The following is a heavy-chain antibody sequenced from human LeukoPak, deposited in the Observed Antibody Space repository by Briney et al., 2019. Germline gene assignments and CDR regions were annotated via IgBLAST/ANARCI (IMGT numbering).Heavy chain of an antibody. Sequence: GGSLRLSCAASGFTVSSNYTSWARQAPGKGLEWVSVIYSGGSTYYADSVKGRFTISRDNSKNTLYLQMNSLRAEDTAVYYCARFDYDSSGIDYWGQGTLVTVSS. CDR2: IYSGGST. D-gene: IGHD3-22*01. CDR3: ARFDYDSSGIDY. J-gene: IGHJ4*02. V-gene: IGHV3-53*01. CDR1: GFTVSSNY.